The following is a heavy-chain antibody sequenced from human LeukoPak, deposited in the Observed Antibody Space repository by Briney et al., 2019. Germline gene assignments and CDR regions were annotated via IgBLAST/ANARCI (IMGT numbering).Heavy chain of an antibody. CDR3: TRHHYDILKPD. CDR1: GFTFSGSA. CDR2: IRSKANSYAT. J-gene: IGHJ4*02. V-gene: IGHV3-73*01. D-gene: IGHD3-9*01. Sequence: PGGSLRLSCAASGFTFSGSAMHWVRQASGKGLEWVGRIRSKANSYATAYAASVKGRFTISRDDSKNTAYLQMNSLKTEDTAVYYCTRHHYDILKPDWGQGTLVTVSS.